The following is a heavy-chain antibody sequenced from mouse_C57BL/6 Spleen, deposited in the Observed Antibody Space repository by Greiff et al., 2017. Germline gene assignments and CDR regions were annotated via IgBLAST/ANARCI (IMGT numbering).Heavy chain of an antibody. D-gene: IGHD2-1*01. V-gene: IGHV8-12*01. Sequence: QVTLKECGPGILQSSQTLSLTCSFSGFSLSTSGMGVSWIRQPSGKGLAWLAHIYWDDDKRYNPSLKSRLTISKDTSRNQVFLKITSVDTADTATYYCARISYGNYDDYYAMDYWGQGTSVTVSS. CDR3: ARISYGNYDDYYAMDY. CDR2: IYWDDDK. CDR1: GFSLSTSGMG. J-gene: IGHJ4*01.